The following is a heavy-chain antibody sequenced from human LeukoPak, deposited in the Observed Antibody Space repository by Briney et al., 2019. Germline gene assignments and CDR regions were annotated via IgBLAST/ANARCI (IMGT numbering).Heavy chain of an antibody. Sequence: PGGSLRLSCAASGFTLSSYAMHWVRQAPGKGLEYVSAISSNGGSTYYANSVKGRFTISRDNSKNTLYLQMGSLRAEDMAVYYCARGGVTMTTRYFDYWGQGTLVTVSS. V-gene: IGHV3-64*01. CDR2: ISSNGGST. J-gene: IGHJ4*02. CDR1: GFTLSSYA. CDR3: ARGGVTMTTRYFDY. D-gene: IGHD3-22*01.